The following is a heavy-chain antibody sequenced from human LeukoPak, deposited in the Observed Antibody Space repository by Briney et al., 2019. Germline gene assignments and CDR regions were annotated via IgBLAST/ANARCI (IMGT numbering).Heavy chain of an antibody. CDR3: ARDEPSPLRGDFFDY. J-gene: IGHJ4*02. CDR1: GFTFSSYW. D-gene: IGHD2-21*02. V-gene: IGHV3-7*01. CDR2: IKQDGSEK. Sequence: GGSLRLSCAASGFTFSSYWMSWVRQAPGKGLEWVANIKQDGSEKHYVDSVKGRFTISRDNAKNSLYLQMNSLRAEDTAVYYCARDEPSPLRGDFFDYWGQGTLVTVSS.